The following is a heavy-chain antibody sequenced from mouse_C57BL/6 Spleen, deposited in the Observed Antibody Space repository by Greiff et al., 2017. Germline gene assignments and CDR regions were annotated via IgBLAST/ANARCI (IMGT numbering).Heavy chain of an antibody. CDR3: ARRAYSSGYAMDY. CDR2: INPGSGGT. Sequence: VKLQQSGAELVRPGTSVKVSCKASGYAFTNYLIEWVKQRPGQGLEWIGVINPGSGGTNYNEKFKGKATLTADKSSSTAYMQLSSLTSEDSAVYFCARRAYSSGYAMDYWGQGTSVTVSS. J-gene: IGHJ4*01. CDR1: GYAFTNYL. D-gene: IGHD3-2*02. V-gene: IGHV1-54*01.